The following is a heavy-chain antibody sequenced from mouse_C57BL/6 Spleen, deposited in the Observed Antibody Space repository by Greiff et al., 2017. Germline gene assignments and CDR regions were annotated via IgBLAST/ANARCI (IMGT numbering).Heavy chain of an antibody. CDR2: ISDGGSYT. CDR1: GFTFSSYA. Sequence: EVNLVESGGGLVKPGGSLKLSCAASGFTFSSYAMSWVRQTPEKRLEWVATISDGGSYTYYPDNVKGRFTISRDNAKNNLYLQMSHLKSDDTAMYYCARDGSGNGYFDYWGQGTTLTVSS. V-gene: IGHV5-4*01. CDR3: ARDGSGNGYFDY. J-gene: IGHJ2*01. D-gene: IGHD3-2*02.